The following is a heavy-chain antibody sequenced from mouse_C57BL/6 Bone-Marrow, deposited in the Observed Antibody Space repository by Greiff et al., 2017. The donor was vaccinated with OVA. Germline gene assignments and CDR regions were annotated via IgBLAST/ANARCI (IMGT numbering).Heavy chain of an antibody. V-gene: IGHV5-6*01. CDR1: GFTFSSYG. J-gene: IGHJ3*01. CDR2: ISSGGSYT. D-gene: IGHD2-5*01. CDR3: ARSYYSNYVWFAY. Sequence: EVQGVESGGDLVKPGGSLKLSCAASGFTFSSYGMSWVRQTPDKRLEWVATISSGGSYTYYPDSVKGRFTISRDNAKNTLYLQMSSLKSEDTAMYYCARSYYSNYVWFAYWGQGTLVTVSA.